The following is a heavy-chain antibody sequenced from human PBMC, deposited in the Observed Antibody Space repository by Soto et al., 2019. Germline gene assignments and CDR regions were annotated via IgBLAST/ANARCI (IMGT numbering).Heavy chain of an antibody. V-gene: IGHV4-34*01. CDR2: INHSGST. Sequence: SETLSLTCAVYGGSFSGYYWSWIRQPPGKGLEWIGEINHSGSTNYNPSLKSRVTISVDTSKNQFSLKLSSVTAADTAVYYCARGGYYYDSIGAINRAFDIWGQGTMVTVSS. CDR1: GGSFSGYY. CDR3: ARGGYYYDSIGAINRAFDI. J-gene: IGHJ3*02. D-gene: IGHD3-22*01.